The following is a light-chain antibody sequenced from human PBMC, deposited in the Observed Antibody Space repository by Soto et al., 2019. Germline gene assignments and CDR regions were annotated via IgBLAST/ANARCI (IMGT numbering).Light chain of an antibody. CDR3: QQYGSSPLT. CDR1: QSVSSNY. Sequence: EILLTQPPGTLSLSPGERATLSCRASQSVSSNYLAWYQQKPGLAPRLLIFGASSRATGIPDRFSGSGSGTDFTLTISRLATEDSAVYYCQQYGSSPLTFGGGTKVEI. CDR2: GAS. J-gene: IGKJ4*01. V-gene: IGKV3-20*01.